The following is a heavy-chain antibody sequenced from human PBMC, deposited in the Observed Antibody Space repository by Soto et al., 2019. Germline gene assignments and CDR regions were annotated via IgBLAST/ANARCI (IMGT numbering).Heavy chain of an antibody. CDR3: ARVSASGWTKAPVDH. J-gene: IGHJ4*02. Sequence: GGSLRLSCAASGFTFSTFGMHWVRQAPGKGLEWVAVISYDGSNKYYADSVKGRFTISRDNSKNALYLQMDSLRVGDTAVYYCARVSASGWTKAPVDHWGQGLLVTVSS. CDR2: ISYDGSNK. D-gene: IGHD6-19*01. V-gene: IGHV3-30*03. CDR1: GFTFSTFG.